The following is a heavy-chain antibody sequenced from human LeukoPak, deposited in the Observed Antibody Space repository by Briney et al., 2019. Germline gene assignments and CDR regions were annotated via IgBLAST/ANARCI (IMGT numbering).Heavy chain of an antibody. Sequence: SETLSLTCAVSGYSISSGYYWGWIRQPPGKGLEWIGSIYHSGSTYYNPSLKSRVTISVDTSKNQFSLKLSSVTAADTAVYYCASNPYSYYFDYWGQGTLVTVSS. J-gene: IGHJ4*02. D-gene: IGHD2-15*01. CDR1: GYSISSGYY. CDR2: IYHSGST. CDR3: ASNPYSYYFDY. V-gene: IGHV4-38-2*01.